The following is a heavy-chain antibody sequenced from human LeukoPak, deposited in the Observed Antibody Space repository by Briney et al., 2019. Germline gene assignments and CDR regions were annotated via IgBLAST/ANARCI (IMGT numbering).Heavy chain of an antibody. V-gene: IGHV1-46*01. CDR3: ARDQTYYDFWSGYSRGGWFDP. D-gene: IGHD3-3*01. CDR1: GYTFTSYY. J-gene: IGHJ5*02. Sequence: ASVKVSCKASGYTFTSYYMHWVRQAPGQGLEWMGIINPSGGSTSYAQKFQGRVTMARDTSTSTVYMELSSLRSEDTAVYYCARDQTYYDFWSGYSRGGWFDPWGQGTLVTVSS. CDR2: INPSGGST.